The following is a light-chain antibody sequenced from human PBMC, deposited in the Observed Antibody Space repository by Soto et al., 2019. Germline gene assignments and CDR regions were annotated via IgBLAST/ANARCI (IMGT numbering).Light chain of an antibody. CDR2: EVS. Sequence: QSALTQPRSVSGSPGQSVTISCTGTSSDVGGYNYVSWYQQHPGKAPELMIYEVSSRPSGVSNRFSGSKSGNTASLTISGLQPEDEADYYCSSYTTSSTVVFGTGTKLTVL. CDR3: SSYTTSSTVV. CDR1: SSDVGGYNY. J-gene: IGLJ1*01. V-gene: IGLV2-14*01.